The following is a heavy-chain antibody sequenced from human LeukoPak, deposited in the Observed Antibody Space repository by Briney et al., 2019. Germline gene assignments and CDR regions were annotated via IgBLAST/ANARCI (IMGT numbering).Heavy chain of an antibody. V-gene: IGHV4-34*01. D-gene: IGHD6-19*01. Sequence: PSETLSLTCAVYGGSFSGYYWSWIRQPPGKGLEWIGSIYYSGSTYYNPSLKSRVTISVDTSKNQFSLKLSSVTAADTAVYYCARLRFSSGWTGDYFDYWGQGTLVTVSS. CDR1: GGSFSGYY. J-gene: IGHJ4*02. CDR2: IYYSGST. CDR3: ARLRFSSGWTGDYFDY.